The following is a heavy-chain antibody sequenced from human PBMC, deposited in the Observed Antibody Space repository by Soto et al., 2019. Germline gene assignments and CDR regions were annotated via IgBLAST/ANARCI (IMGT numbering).Heavy chain of an antibody. CDR2: IYYSGST. CDR1: GGSISSSSFH. Sequence: SETLSLTCTVAGGSISSSSFHWGWIRQPPGKGLEWIGSIYYSGSTYYSPSIKSHVTISVDTSKGQCSLRLSSVTAADTAVYYGARRERAAGNDWWLDLWGQGTRVT. J-gene: IGHJ5*02. D-gene: IGHD2-8*02. CDR3: ARRERAAGNDWWLDL. V-gene: IGHV4-39*01.